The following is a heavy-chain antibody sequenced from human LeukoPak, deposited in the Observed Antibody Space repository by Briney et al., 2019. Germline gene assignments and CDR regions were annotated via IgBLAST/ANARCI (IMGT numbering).Heavy chain of an antibody. CDR1: GFTFNTYS. CDR3: ARGTVAGTPDFDF. J-gene: IGHJ4*02. CDR2: ISGSSSYI. Sequence: GGSLRLSCAASGFTFNTYSMNWVRQAPGKGLEWVSSISGSSSYIYYADSLKGRFTISGDNAKNSLYLQMNSLRAEDTAVYYCARGTVAGTPDFDFWGQGTLVTVSS. D-gene: IGHD6-19*01. V-gene: IGHV3-21*01.